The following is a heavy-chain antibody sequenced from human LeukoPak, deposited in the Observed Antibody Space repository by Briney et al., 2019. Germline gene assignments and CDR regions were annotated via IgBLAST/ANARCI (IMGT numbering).Heavy chain of an antibody. CDR2: IYYSGST. D-gene: IGHD3-10*01. CDR1: GGSISSSSYY. CDR3: AKPSNYYGSATDAFDF. Sequence: QTSETLSLTCTVSGGSISSSSYYWGWIRQPPGKGLEWVGNIYYSGSTYYNPSLKSRVTISVDTSKNHFSLKLNSVTAADTAVYYCAKPSNYYGSATDAFDFWGQGTMVTVSS. J-gene: IGHJ3*01. V-gene: IGHV4-39*07.